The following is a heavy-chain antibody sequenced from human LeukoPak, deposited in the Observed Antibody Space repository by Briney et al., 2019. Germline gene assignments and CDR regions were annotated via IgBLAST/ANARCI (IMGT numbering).Heavy chain of an antibody. CDR3: AKRDDSGGNLVDL. Sequence: SETLSLTCTVSGGSIRSGSHYWAWLRQPPGKGLEWLGSIYYSGSTYYNPSLENRVTISIDTSKNHFSLKLSSLSAADTSVYYCAKRDDSGGNLVDLWGQGTLVTVS. V-gene: IGHV4-39*02. J-gene: IGHJ4*02. CDR1: GGSIRSGSHY. CDR2: IYYSGST. D-gene: IGHD3-22*01.